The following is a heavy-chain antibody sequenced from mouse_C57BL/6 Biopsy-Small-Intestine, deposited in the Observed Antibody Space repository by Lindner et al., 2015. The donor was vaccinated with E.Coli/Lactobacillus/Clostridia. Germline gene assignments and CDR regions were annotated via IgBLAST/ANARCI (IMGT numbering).Heavy chain of an antibody. D-gene: IGHD1-1*01. V-gene: IGHV1-19*01. Sequence: SVKVSCKPSGYTFTDYYIQWVRQAPGQRLEWMGFINPNSGDTNYAQKFQGRVTMTRDTSINTAYMELTTVKSDDTAVYYCARGEAISDIWNSLHTGGFDYWGQGTLVTVSS. CDR2: INPNSGDT. J-gene: IGHJ4*01. CDR1: GYTFTDYY. CDR3: ARGEAISDIWNSLHTGGFDY.